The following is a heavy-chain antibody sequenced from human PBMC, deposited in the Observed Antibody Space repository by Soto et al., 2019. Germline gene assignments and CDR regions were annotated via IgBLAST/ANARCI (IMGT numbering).Heavy chain of an antibody. CDR2: IIPIFGTA. V-gene: IGHV1-69*13. CDR1: GGTFSSYA. D-gene: IGHD3-10*01. CDR3: ARDRAYGSGSYVVDY. J-gene: IGHJ4*02. Sequence: SVKVSCKASGGTFSSYAISWVRQAPGQGLEWMGGIIPIFGTANYAQKFQGRVTITADESTSTAYMELSSLRSEDTAVYYCARDRAYGSGSYVVDYWGQGTLVTVSS.